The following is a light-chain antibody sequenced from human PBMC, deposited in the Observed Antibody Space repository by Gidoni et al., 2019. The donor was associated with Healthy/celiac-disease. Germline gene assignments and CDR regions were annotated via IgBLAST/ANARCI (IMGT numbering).Light chain of an antibody. Sequence: EIVLTQSPATLSWSPGERATLSCRASQSVSSYLAWYPQKTGQAPRLLIYDASNRATGIPARFSGSGSGTDFPLTISSLEPEDFAFYYCQQRNTLPPATFGGGTKVEIK. V-gene: IGKV3-11*01. CDR1: QSVSSY. CDR3: QQRNTLPPAT. J-gene: IGKJ4*01. CDR2: DAS.